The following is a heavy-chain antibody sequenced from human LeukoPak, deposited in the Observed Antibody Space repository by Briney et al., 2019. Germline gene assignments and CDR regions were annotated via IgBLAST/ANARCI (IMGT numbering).Heavy chain of an antibody. CDR2: ISSGGSTI. V-gene: IGHV3-11*01. J-gene: IGHJ4*02. Sequence: GGSLSFYSAASGFTCSDYNRGWLRQARGKGLGGVSYISSGGSTIYYADSVRGRFTIYRNNGKNSLDLKMNRLSAGAAADYYCTREERARSSWYFPYWGQGTLLTLSS. CDR1: GFTCSDYN. CDR3: TREERARSSWYFPY. D-gene: IGHD6-13*01.